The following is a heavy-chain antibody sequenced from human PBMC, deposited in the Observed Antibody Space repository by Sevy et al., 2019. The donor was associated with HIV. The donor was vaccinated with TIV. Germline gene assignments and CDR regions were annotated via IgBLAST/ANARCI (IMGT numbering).Heavy chain of an antibody. CDR2: IRYDGVEK. J-gene: IGHJ4*02. D-gene: IGHD6-13*01. Sequence: GGSLRLSCTTSGFTFSHYGMHWVRQAPGKGLERVAFIRYDGVEKYYADSVNGRFTISRDNSKNTLFLQMNSLRAEDTAVYYCTKNTAAAGTGGFDYWGQGTLVTVSS. CDR1: GFTFSHYG. V-gene: IGHV3-30*02. CDR3: TKNTAAAGTGGFDY.